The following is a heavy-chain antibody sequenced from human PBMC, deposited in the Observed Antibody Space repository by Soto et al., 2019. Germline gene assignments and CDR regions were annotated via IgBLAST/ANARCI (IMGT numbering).Heavy chain of an antibody. V-gene: IGHV4-4*07. CDR1: GGSINTFY. CDR3: AREGSYSAYNFAHGIQLWSFDF. D-gene: IGHD5-12*01. Sequence: SETLSLTCTDSGGSINTFYWSWVRQPAGKGLEWIGRIFSSGSTSFNPSLESRVAMSVDTSKNHFSLNLSSVTAADMAVYYCAREGSYSAYNFAHGIQLWSFDFWGQGALVTVSS. J-gene: IGHJ4*02. CDR2: IFSSGST.